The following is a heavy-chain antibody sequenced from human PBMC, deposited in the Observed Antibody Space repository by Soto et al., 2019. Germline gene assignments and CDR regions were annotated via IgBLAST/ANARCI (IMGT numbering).Heavy chain of an antibody. CDR3: ARGADCSSTSCYVPVNWFDP. D-gene: IGHD2-2*01. CDR1: SECITRGWSY. J-gene: IGHJ5*02. V-gene: IGHV4-31*03. CDR2: IYYSGST. Sequence: TPSPTRPVSSECITRGWSYQEWIPQPPGEGPGWIGYIYYSGSTYYNPSLKSRVTISVDTSKNQFSLKLSSVTAADTAVYYCARGADCSSTSCYVPVNWFDPWGQGTLVTVSS.